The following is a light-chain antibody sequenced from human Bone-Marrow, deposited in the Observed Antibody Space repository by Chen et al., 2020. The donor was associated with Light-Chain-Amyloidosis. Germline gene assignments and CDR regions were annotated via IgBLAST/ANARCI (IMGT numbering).Light chain of an antibody. V-gene: IGLV3-25*03. J-gene: IGLJ2*01. CDR2: RDT. CDR1: DLPTKD. CDR3: QSADRSGTYEVI. Sequence: SYELTQPHSVSVSPGQTARRSCYGDDLPTKDVYGYQQKPGQAPVLVIHRDTVRPSGISERFSGSSSVTTATLTISGVQAEDEADYHCQSADRSGTYEVIFGGGTKLTVL.